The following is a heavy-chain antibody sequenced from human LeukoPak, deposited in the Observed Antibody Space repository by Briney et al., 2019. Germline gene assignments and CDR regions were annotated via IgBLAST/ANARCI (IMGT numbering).Heavy chain of an antibody. CDR2: IYTSGST. CDR1: GGSISSYY. D-gene: IGHD4-17*01. J-gene: IGHJ4*02. V-gene: IGHV4-4*09. Sequence: PSETLSLTCTVSGGSISSYYWSWIRQPPGKGLEWIGYIYTSGSTNYNPSLKSRVTISVDTSKNQFSLKLSSVTAADTAVYYCARHVDYGDYVGVHDYWGQGTLVTVSS. CDR3: ARHVDYGDYVGVHDY.